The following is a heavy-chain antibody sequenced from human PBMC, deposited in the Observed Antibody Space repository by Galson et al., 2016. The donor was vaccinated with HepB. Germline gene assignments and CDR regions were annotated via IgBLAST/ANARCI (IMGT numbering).Heavy chain of an antibody. CDR3: TRMQYGLDV. J-gene: IGHJ6*02. CDR2: TRTRKNRYAT. V-gene: IGHV3-73*01. Sequence: SLRLSCAASGFTFSVSAIHWVRQAPGKGLEWVGRTRTRKNRYATSYAASVKGRFTISRDDSKDKAYLQINSLQVEDTATSYCTRMQYGLDVWGQGTTDTVSS. CDR1: GFTFSVSA.